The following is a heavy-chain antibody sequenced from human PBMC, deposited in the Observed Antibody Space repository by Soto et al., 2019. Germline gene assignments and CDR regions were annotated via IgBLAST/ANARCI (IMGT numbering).Heavy chain of an antibody. J-gene: IGHJ4*02. CDR3: AKYQRRPRSLDY. CDR2: ISYDGSTK. CDR1: GFTFRSYG. Sequence: GSXRLSCSASGFTFRSYGMHWVRKPPGKELERVAVISYDGSTKHYADSVKGRFTISRDNSKNTLYLQMNSLRVEDKALYYCAKYQRRPRSLDYWGQGNLVTVS. V-gene: IGHV3-30*18. D-gene: IGHD4-17*01.